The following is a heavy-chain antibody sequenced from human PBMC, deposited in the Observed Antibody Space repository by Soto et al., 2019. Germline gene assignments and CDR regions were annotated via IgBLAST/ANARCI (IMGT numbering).Heavy chain of an antibody. Sequence: EVQLVESGGDLVHPGGSLRLSCAASGFTFSNYGMNWVRQAPGKGLVGVSDIGTSNNDVQYADTVKGRFTIYRDNAKNSLYLQLSSLRAEDTALYYGARDETGIRDFDYWGQGTLVTVSS. CDR2: IGTSNNDV. CDR1: GFTFSNYG. CDR3: ARDETGIRDFDY. J-gene: IGHJ4*02. V-gene: IGHV3-48*01. D-gene: IGHD3-10*01.